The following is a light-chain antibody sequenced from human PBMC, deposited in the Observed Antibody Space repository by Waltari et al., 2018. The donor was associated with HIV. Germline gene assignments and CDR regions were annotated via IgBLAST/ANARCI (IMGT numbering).Light chain of an antibody. CDR2: DAS. J-gene: IGKJ3*01. CDR1: QSISSS. CDR3: QHRNNWPLFT. V-gene: IGKV3-11*01. Sequence: EIVLTQSPATLSVSPGERATLPCRASQSISSSLAWYQQKPGQSPRLLIYDASNRAPDTPARFSGSGSGTDFTLTISSLEPEDFAVYYCQHRNNWPLFTFGPGTKVQI.